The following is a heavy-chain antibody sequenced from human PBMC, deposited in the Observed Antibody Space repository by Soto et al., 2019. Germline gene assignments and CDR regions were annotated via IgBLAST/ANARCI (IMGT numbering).Heavy chain of an antibody. J-gene: IGHJ4*02. Sequence: PSETLSLTCAVYGGSFSGYYWRWIRQPPGKGLEWIGEINHSGSTNYNPSLKSRVTISVDTSKNQFSLKLSSVTAADTAVYYCARGGNPPLRSLGGDYWGQGTLVTVSS. CDR3: ARGGNPPLRSLGGDY. CDR1: GGSFSGYY. V-gene: IGHV4-34*01. D-gene: IGHD3-3*01. CDR2: INHSGST.